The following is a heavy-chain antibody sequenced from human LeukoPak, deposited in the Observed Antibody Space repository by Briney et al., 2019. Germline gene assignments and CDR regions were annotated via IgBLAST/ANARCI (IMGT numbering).Heavy chain of an antibody. CDR2: ISYSGST. CDR1: GGSISNYL. D-gene: IGHD2-2*01. Sequence: SETLSLTCTVSGGSISNYLWSWIRQPPGKGLEWIGHISYSGSTKYNPSLKTRVTMSIDTSKRQFSLNLPSVTAADTAVYYCARHVCSSTSCKPYFDYWGQGTLVTVSS. J-gene: IGHJ4*02. CDR3: ARHVCSSTSCKPYFDY. V-gene: IGHV4-59*08.